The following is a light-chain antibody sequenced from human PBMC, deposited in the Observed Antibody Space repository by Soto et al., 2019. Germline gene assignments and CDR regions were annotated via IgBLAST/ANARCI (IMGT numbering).Light chain of an antibody. J-gene: IGLJ2*01. Sequence: QFALTQPPSASGSPGQSVTISCSGTSSDVGGYNFVSWYQQDPDRAPKLIIYEVNKRPSGVPDRFSGSKSGNTASLTVSGLQAEDEADYYCSSYAGSHNLVFGGGTKLTVL. CDR3: SSYAGSHNLV. CDR2: EVN. CDR1: SSDVGGYNF. V-gene: IGLV2-8*01.